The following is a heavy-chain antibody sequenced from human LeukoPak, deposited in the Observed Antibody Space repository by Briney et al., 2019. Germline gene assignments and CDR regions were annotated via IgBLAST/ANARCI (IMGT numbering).Heavy chain of an antibody. V-gene: IGHV3-23*01. J-gene: IGHJ4*02. D-gene: IGHD3-22*01. CDR3: ATGGYYDSSGSIAFDH. CDR1: GFTFSSYA. Sequence: GGSLRLSCATSGFTFSSYAMTWVRQAPGKGLEWVSTSVGSGARTFNADSVKGRFTISRDNSKNTLYLRRNSLRAEDTAVYYCATGGYYDSSGSIAFDHWGQGTLVTVPS. CDR2: SVGSGART.